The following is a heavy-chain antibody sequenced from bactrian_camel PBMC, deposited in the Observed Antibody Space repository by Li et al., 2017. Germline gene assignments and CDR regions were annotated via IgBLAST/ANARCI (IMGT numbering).Heavy chain of an antibody. CDR3: VRNYFRNRGLLVT. V-gene: IGHV3S1*01. CDR2: INSGGGTT. J-gene: IGHJ6*01. D-gene: IGHD2*01. Sequence: HVQLVESGGGLVQPGGSLRLSCAASGFVFSSYWLYWVRQAPGKGLEWVSSINSGGGTTHYADSVKGRFTISRDNAKNTVFLQMNSLKPEDTAVYYCVRNYFRNRGLLVTGARGPRSPSP. CDR1: GFVFSSYW.